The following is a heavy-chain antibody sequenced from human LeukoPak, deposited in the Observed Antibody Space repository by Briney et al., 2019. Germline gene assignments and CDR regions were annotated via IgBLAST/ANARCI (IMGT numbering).Heavy chain of an antibody. CDR1: GFTFSAYS. D-gene: IGHD3-3*01. CDR2: IKSKTDGGTT. Sequence: PGGSLRLSCAASGFTFSAYSMNWVRQAPGKGLEWVGRIKSKTDGGTTDYAAPVKGRFTISRDDSKNTLYLQMNSLKTEDTAVYYCTTQRFFSAFDIWGQGTMVTVSS. V-gene: IGHV3-15*01. CDR3: TTQRFFSAFDI. J-gene: IGHJ3*02.